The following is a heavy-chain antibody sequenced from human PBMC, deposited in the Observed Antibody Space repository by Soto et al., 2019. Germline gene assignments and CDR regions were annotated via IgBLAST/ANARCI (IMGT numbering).Heavy chain of an antibody. V-gene: IGHV3-30*03. Sequence: QVQLVESGGGVVQPGRSLRLSCAVSGFTVSTYGMHWVRQATGKGLEWVAVISRDGGTKYYADSVKGRFTISRENSRNTMFLEMNSLRGDDMAVYYCTGGVASGYWGQGTLVTVSS. CDR2: ISRDGGTK. D-gene: IGHD2-8*02. CDR3: TGGVASGY. J-gene: IGHJ4*02. CDR1: GFTVSTYG.